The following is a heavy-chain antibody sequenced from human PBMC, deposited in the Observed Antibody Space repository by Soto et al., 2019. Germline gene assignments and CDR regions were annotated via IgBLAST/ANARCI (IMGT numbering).Heavy chain of an antibody. D-gene: IGHD5-12*01. CDR3: ARGEWLATIKPYFAY. V-gene: IGHV4-59*01. CDR2: IYYSGST. J-gene: IGHJ4*02. Sequence: SEALSLNCTVSGGSMSSYYWSWIRQSPGKGLEWIGYIYYSGSTNYNPSLKSRVAISLDTSKNQFSLMLSSVTAADTAVYYCARGEWLATIKPYFAYWGQGTLVTVSS. CDR1: GGSMSSYY.